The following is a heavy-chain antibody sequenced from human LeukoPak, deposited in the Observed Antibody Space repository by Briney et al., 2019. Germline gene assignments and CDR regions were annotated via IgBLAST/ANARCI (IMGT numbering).Heavy chain of an antibody. CDR3: ATRIVVVVAATYY. V-gene: IGHV3-30*02. D-gene: IGHD2-15*01. Sequence: GGSLRLSCAASGFTFSSYGMHWVRQAPGKGLEWVAFIRYDGSNKYYADSVKGRFTISRDNSKNTLYLRMNSLRAEDTAIYYCATRIVVVVAATYYWGQGTLVTVSS. CDR1: GFTFSSYG. J-gene: IGHJ4*02. CDR2: IRYDGSNK.